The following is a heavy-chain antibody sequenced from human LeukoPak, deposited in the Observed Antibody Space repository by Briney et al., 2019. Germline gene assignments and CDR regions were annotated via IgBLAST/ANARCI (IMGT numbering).Heavy chain of an antibody. V-gene: IGHV3-23*01. D-gene: IGHD1-26*01. CDR2: ISGSGDRT. Sequence: GGSLRLSCAASGFTFSSYDVSWVRQAPGKGLEWVSAISGSGDRTHNADSVKGRFTISRDNSKNTLYLQINSLRAEDTAVYYCAKPSSGNYPPTGYWGQGTLVTVSS. J-gene: IGHJ4*02. CDR1: GFTFSSYD. CDR3: AKPSSGNYPPTGY.